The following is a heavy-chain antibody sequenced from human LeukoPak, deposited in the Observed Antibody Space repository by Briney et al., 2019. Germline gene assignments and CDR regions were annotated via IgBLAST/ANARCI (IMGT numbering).Heavy chain of an antibody. J-gene: IGHJ4*02. Sequence: GGSLRLSCAASGFTFSSYAMHWVRQAPGKGLEWVAVISYDGSNKYYADSVKGRFTISRDNTKNSLYLQMSSLRAEDTAVYYCATDRGWRTSGYYLYYFEYWGQGTLVTFSS. CDR3: ATDRGWRTSGYYLYYFEY. CDR2: ISYDGSNK. D-gene: IGHD3-3*01. CDR1: GFTFSSYA. V-gene: IGHV3-30-3*01.